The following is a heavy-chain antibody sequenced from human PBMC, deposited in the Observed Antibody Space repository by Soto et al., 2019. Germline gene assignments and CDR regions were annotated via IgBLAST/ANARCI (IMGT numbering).Heavy chain of an antibody. D-gene: IGHD6-13*01. V-gene: IGHV4-34*01. CDR2: INHSGST. CDR3: ARGSRDNIAAAGTDWFDP. CDR1: GGSFSGYY. J-gene: IGHJ5*02. Sequence: SETLSLTCAVYGGSFSGYYWSWIRQPPGKGLEWIGEINHSGSTNYNPSLKSRVTISVDTSKNQFSLKLSSVTAADTAVYYCARGSRDNIAAAGTDWFDPWGQGTLVTVSS.